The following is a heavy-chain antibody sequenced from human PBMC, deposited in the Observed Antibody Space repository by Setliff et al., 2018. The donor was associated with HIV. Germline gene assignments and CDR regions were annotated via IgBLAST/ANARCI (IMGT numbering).Heavy chain of an antibody. J-gene: IGHJ4*02. CDR1: GFSFSTYA. Sequence: PGGSLRLSCAASGFSFSTYAMHWVRQAPGKGLEWVSVISYDGSSESYADSVKGRFTISRDNSKNTLYLQMNSLGPEDTAVYYCARARTGVTMVRGAMSFWGQGTLVTVSS. CDR2: ISYDGSSE. D-gene: IGHD3-10*01. V-gene: IGHV3-30*04. CDR3: ARARTGVTMVRGAMSF.